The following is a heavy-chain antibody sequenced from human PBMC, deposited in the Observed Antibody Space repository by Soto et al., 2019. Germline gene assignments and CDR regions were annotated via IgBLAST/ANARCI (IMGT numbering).Heavy chain of an antibody. CDR3: ARDSIHLHFSSIAARREVGFDY. D-gene: IGHD6-6*01. J-gene: IGHJ4*02. Sequence: SETLSLTCTVSGGSISSYYWSWIRQPPGKGLEWIGYIYYSGSTNYNPSLKSRVTISVDTSKNQFSLKLSSVTAADTAVYYCARDSIHLHFSSIAARREVGFDYWGQGTLVTVSS. CDR2: IYYSGST. V-gene: IGHV4-59*01. CDR1: GGSISSYY.